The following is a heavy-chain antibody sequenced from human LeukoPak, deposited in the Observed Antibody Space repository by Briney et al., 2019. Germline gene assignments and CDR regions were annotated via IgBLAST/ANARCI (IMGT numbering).Heavy chain of an antibody. Sequence: ASVKVSCKASGYTFTSYYMHWVRQAPGQGLEGMGIINPSGGSTSYAQKFQGRVTMTRDMSTSTVYMELSSLRSEDTAVYYCARGMSLGYYGSGSYSLYYPRMYNWFDPWGQGTLVTVSS. CDR2: INPSGGST. V-gene: IGHV1-46*01. CDR1: GYTFTSYY. J-gene: IGHJ5*02. CDR3: ARGMSLGYYGSGSYSLYYPRMYNWFDP. D-gene: IGHD3-10*01.